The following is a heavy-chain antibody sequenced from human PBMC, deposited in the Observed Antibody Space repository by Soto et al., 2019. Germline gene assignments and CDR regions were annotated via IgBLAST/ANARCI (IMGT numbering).Heavy chain of an antibody. CDR1: GGTFSSYA. D-gene: IGHD1-26*01. CDR3: ALSGSYDPHYFDY. V-gene: IGHV1-69*13. CDR2: IIPIFGTA. J-gene: IGHJ4*02. Sequence: SVKVSCTASGGTFSSYAISWVRQAPGQGLEWMGGIIPIFGTANYAQKFQGRVTITADESTSTAYMELSSLRSEDTAVYYCALSGSYDPHYFDYWGQGTLVTVSS.